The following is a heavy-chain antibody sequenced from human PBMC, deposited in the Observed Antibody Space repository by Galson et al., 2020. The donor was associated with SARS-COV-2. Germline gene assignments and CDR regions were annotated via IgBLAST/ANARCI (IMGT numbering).Heavy chain of an antibody. CDR3: ARSLTTRFLAEY. J-gene: IGHJ4*02. CDR1: GYIFTTYY. Sequence: ASVKVSCKASGYIFTTYYMHWVRLVPGQGPEWMGIINPSDGSTNDAQKFQGRVTMTRDASTSTVYMELSSLRFEDTAVYYCARSLTTRFLAEYWGQGTLVTVSS. V-gene: IGHV1-46*01. CDR2: INPSDGST. D-gene: IGHD6-6*01.